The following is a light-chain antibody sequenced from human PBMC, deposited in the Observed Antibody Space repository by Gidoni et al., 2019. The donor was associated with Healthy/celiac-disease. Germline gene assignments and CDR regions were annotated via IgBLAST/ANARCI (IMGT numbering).Light chain of an antibody. V-gene: IGKV1-39*01. CDR1: QSISSY. CDR2: AAS. J-gene: IGKJ3*01. Sequence: DIQMTQSLSSLSASVGDRVTITCRASQSISSYLNWYQQKPGKAPKLLIYAASSLQSGVPSRFSGSGSGTDFTLTISSLQPEDFATYYCQQSYSTPPFTFGPXTKVDIK. CDR3: QQSYSTPPFT.